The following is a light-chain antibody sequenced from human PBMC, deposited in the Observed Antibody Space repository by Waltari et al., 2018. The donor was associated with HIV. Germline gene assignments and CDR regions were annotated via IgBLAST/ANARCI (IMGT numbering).Light chain of an antibody. J-gene: IGLJ3*02. CDR3: SSYTSSSWV. V-gene: IGLV2-14*03. CDR1: SSDVDYYNY. Sequence: QSALTQPASVSGSPGQSITISCTGISSDVDYYNYDCWYQQHPGKAPKLMIYDVTHRPSGVSNRLSGSESGNTASLTISGLQAEDEADYYCSSYTSSSWVFGGGTKLTVL. CDR2: DVT.